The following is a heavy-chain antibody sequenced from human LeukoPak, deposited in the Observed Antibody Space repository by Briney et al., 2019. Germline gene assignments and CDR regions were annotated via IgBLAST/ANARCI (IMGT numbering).Heavy chain of an antibody. CDR3: ARHSRSVAVAGRKFDP. CDR2: IYYSGST. CDR1: GDSISSSSYY. J-gene: IGHJ5*02. D-gene: IGHD6-19*01. Sequence: PSETLSLTCSVSGDSISSSSYYWGWIRQPPGKGLEWIGSIYYSGSTYYNPSLKSRVTISVDTSKNQFSLKLSSVTAADTAVYYCARHSRSVAVAGRKFDPWGQGTLATVSS. V-gene: IGHV4-39*01.